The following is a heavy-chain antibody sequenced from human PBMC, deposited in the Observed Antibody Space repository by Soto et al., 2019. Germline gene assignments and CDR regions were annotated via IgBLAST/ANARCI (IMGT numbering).Heavy chain of an antibody. CDR2: ISYDGSNK. CDR3: SKDQVSTVTSGLT. J-gene: IGHJ4*02. V-gene: IGHV3-30*18. CDR1: GFTFSSYG. D-gene: IGHD4-17*01. Sequence: QVQLVESGGGVVQPGRSLRLSCAASGFTFSSYGMHWVRQAPGKGLEWVAVISYDGSNKDYADSVKGRFTSSRENSKNTLYLERNSLGAEDTAGYYCSKDQVSTVTSGLTWCQGTLVTVSS.